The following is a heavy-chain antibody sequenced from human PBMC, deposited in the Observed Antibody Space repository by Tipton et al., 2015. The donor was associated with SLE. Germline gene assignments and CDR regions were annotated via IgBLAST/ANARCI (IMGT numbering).Heavy chain of an antibody. CDR1: GGSISSSSYY. CDR3: ARGLFYVGGGYNWFDP. J-gene: IGHJ5*02. CDR2: IYYSGST. D-gene: IGHD2/OR15-2a*01. Sequence: TLSLTCTVSGGSISSSSYYWGWIRQPPGKGLEWIGSIYYSGSTNYNPSLKSRVTISVDTSKNQFSLKLSSVTAADTAVYYCARGLFYVGGGYNWFDPRGQGTLVTVSS. V-gene: IGHV4-39*07.